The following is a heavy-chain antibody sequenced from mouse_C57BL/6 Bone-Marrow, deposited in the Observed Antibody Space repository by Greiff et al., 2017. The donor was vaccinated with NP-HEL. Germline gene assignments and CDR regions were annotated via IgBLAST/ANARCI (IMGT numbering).Heavy chain of an antibody. CDR3: TTGGSSPYAMVY. Sequence: VQLKESGAELVRPGASVKLSCTASGFNIKDDYMHWVKQRPEQGLEWIGWIDPENGDTEYASKFQGKATITADTSSNTAYLQLSSLTSEDTAVYYCTTGGSSPYAMVYWGQGTSVSVSS. CDR1: GFNIKDDY. CDR2: IDPENGDT. V-gene: IGHV14-4*01. D-gene: IGHD1-1*01. J-gene: IGHJ4*01.